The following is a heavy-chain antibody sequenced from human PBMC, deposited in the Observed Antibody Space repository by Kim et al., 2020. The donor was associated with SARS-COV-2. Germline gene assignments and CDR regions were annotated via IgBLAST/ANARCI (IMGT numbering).Heavy chain of an antibody. CDR1: GGSISSYY. CDR3: ARHLYSSSWGIDY. Sequence: SETLSLTCTVSGGSISSYYWSWIRQPPGKGLEWIGYFYYSGSTNYNPSLKSRVTISVDTSKNQFSLKLSSVTAADTAVYYCARHLYSSSWGIDYWGQGTL. V-gene: IGHV4-59*08. J-gene: IGHJ4*02. CDR2: FYYSGST. D-gene: IGHD6-6*01.